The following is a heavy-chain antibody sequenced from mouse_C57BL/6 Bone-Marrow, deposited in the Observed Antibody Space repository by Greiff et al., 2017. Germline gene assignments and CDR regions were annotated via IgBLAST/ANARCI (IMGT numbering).Heavy chain of an antibody. CDR3: ARKADYSNSFAY. J-gene: IGHJ3*01. Sequence: VQLVESGPGLVTPAQCLSISCTVSGFSLTSYAISWVRQPPGKGLEWLGVIWTGGSTNYNSALKSRLSISKDNSKRQVFLIMNSLQTDDTARYCCARKADYSNSFAYWGQGTLVTVSA. CDR1: GFSLTSYA. CDR2: IWTGGST. D-gene: IGHD2-5*01. V-gene: IGHV2-9-1*01.